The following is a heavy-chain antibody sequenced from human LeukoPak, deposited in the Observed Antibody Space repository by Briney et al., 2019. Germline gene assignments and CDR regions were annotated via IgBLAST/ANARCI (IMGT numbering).Heavy chain of an antibody. CDR3: ARGEREVNWFDP. D-gene: IGHD1-26*01. CDR2: INHSGST. J-gene: IGHJ5*02. Sequence: PSETLSLTCAVYGGSFSGYYWSWIRQPPGKGLEWIGEINHSGSTNYNPSLKSRVTISVDTSKNQCSLKLSSVTAADTAVYYCARGEREVNWFDPWGQGTLATVSS. V-gene: IGHV4-34*01. CDR1: GGSFSGYY.